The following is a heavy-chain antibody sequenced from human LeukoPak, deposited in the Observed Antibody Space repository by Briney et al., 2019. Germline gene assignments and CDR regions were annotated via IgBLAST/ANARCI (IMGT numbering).Heavy chain of an antibody. Sequence: ASVKVSCKASGYTFTSYDINWVRQATGQGLEWMGWMNPNSGNTGYAQKFQGRVTMTRNTSISTAYMELSSLRSEDTAVYYCARGRRWGAPLHRVYYFDYWGQGTLVTVSS. CDR1: GYTFTSYD. J-gene: IGHJ4*02. V-gene: IGHV1-8*01. CDR2: MNPNSGNT. D-gene: IGHD3-16*01. CDR3: ARGRRWGAPLHRVYYFDY.